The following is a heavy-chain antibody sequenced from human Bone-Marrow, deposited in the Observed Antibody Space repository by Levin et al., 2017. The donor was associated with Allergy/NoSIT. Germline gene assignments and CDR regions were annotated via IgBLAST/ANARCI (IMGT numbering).Heavy chain of an antibody. Sequence: PGGSLRLSCATSGFTFDGYTMHWVRQAPGKGLEWVALISMDGTNRYYADSVKGRFTISRDNSKNTVYLQMDRLGPDDTSLYYWARESRYRTSWYIAESLRAFHYWGQGTLVTVSS. V-gene: IGHV3-30-3*01. D-gene: IGHD6-13*01. CDR2: ISMDGTNR. CDR3: ARESRYRTSWYIAESLRAFHY. J-gene: IGHJ4*02. CDR1: GFTFDGYT.